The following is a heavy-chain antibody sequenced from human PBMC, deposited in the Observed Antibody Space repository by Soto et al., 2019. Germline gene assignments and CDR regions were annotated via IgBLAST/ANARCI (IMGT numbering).Heavy chain of an antibody. CDR3: ARDSVGTAMAAYGMDV. CDR2: ISYDGSNK. V-gene: IGHV3-30*03. CDR1: GFTFSSYG. Sequence: GGSLRLSCAAPGFTFSSYGMHWVRQAPGKGLEWVAVISYDGSNKYYADSVKGRFTISRDNSKNTLYLQMNSLRAEDTAVYYCARDSVGTAMAAYGMDVWGQGTTVTVSS. J-gene: IGHJ6*02. D-gene: IGHD5-18*01.